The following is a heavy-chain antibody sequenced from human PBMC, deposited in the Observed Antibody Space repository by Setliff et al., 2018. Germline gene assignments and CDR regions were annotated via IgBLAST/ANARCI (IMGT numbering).Heavy chain of an antibody. CDR3: ARDPTGDYVGAFDP. CDR1: TFTFTKYA. D-gene: IGHD4-17*01. J-gene: IGHJ5*02. CDR2: IHVSGGST. V-gene: IGHV3-23*01. Sequence: GGSLRLSCVASTFTFTKYAVTWVRQAPGKGLEWVSSIHVSGGSTYYADSVKGRFTISRDNSRNTLYLQMNSLRAEDTASYYCARDPTGDYVGAFDPWGQGILVTVSS.